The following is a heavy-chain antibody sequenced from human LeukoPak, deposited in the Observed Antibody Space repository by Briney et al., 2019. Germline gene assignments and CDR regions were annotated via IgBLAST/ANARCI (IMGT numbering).Heavy chain of an antibody. D-gene: IGHD3-22*01. CDR2: IYSSGSA. Sequence: SETLSLTCTVSGASINNNFWTWIRQPPGKGLEWIGYIYSSGSANYNPSLKSRVIISGDTSKNQISLNLTSVTAADAAVYFCARHRDYYDTWGHGTLVTVSS. V-gene: IGHV4-59*08. CDR1: GASINNNF. CDR3: ARHRDYYDT. J-gene: IGHJ4*01.